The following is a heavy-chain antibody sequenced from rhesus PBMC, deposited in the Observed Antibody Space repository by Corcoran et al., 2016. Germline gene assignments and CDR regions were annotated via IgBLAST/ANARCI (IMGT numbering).Heavy chain of an antibody. CDR3: ARFSYWGDHAFDF. J-gene: IGHJ3*01. CDR2: INGNSGSN. D-gene: IGHD3-34*01. V-gene: IGHV4-80*01. Sequence: QVQLPESGPGLVKPSATLSLTCALSGGAFSSYWWSWLRQPLGQGLEWIGEINGNSGSNKYNHSLKSRVTSSKDASKNQFSLKLSSVTAADTAVYYCARFSYWGDHAFDFWGQGLRVTVSS. CDR1: GGAFSSYW.